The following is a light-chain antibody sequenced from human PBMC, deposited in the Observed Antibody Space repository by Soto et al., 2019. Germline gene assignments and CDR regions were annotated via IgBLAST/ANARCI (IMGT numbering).Light chain of an antibody. Sequence: QSALTQPASVSGSPGQSITISCTGTSSDVGGYNYVSWYQQHPGKAPKFMIYDVSNRPSGVSNRFSDSKSDNTASLTISGLQAEDEAEYYCSSYTTSNTRHMVFGTATKLTVL. CDR1: SSDVGGYNY. CDR3: SSYTTSNTRHMV. J-gene: IGLJ1*01. CDR2: DVS. V-gene: IGLV2-14*01.